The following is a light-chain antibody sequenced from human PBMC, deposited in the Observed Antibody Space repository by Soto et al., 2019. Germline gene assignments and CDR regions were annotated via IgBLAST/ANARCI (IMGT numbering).Light chain of an antibody. CDR3: QQHNSYPLT. CDR2: AAS. V-gene: IGKV1-39*01. CDR1: QSISSS. J-gene: IGKJ4*01. Sequence: DIQMTQSPSSLSASVGDRVAITCRASQSISSSLNWYQWKPGKAPKLLIYAASSLQSGVPSTISGSGSGTDFTLTISILQPEDFATYYCQQHNSYPLTVGEGTKGEIK.